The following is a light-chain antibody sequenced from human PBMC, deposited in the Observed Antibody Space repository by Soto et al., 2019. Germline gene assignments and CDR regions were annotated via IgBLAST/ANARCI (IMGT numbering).Light chain of an antibody. CDR3: LSYADTAYV. CDR2: EVS. Sequence: QSALTQPPSASGAPGQSVTIACAGTSSDVGGYNYVSWYQQYPGKVPKLMIYEVSERPSGVPDRFSGSKSGNTAFLTVSGLQAEDEADYYCLSYADTAYVFGNGTKLTVL. J-gene: IGLJ1*01. V-gene: IGLV2-8*01. CDR1: SSDVGGYNY.